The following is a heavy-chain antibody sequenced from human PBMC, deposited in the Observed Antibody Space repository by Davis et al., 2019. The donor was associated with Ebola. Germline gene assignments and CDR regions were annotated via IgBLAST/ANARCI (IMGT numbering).Heavy chain of an antibody. CDR3: AREPGHNSGWVDFDH. D-gene: IGHD1-26*01. Sequence: ESLKTPCAVPGFIVGSAYMSWVRQPPGKGLEWVAVIFKDGSTYYADSVKGRFTISRDNSKNTIDLQMNGLGDEDTAVYHCAREPGHNSGWVDFDHWGPGTHVTVSS. CDR2: IFKDGST. V-gene: IGHV3-53*01. J-gene: IGHJ5*02. CDR1: GFIVGSAY.